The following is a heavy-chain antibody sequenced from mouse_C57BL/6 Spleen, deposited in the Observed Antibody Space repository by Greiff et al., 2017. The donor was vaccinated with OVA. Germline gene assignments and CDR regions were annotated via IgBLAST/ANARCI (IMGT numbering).Heavy chain of an antibody. D-gene: IGHD1-1*02. CDR2: INPNNGGT. CDR3: ARSNGWAWFAD. V-gene: IGHV1-26*01. J-gene: IGHJ3*01. CDR1: GYTFTDYY. Sequence: VQLQQSGPELVKPGASVKISCKASGYTFTDYYMNWVKQSHGKSLEWIGDINPNNGGTSYNQKFKGKATLTVDKSSSTAYMELRSLTSEDSAVYYCARSNGWAWFADWGQGTLVTVSA.